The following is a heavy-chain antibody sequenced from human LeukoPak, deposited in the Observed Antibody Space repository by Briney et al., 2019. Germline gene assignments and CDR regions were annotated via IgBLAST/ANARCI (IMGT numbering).Heavy chain of an antibody. CDR2: IYYSGST. CDR3: ARASKKNCSSTSCRIPYYYYYYMDV. J-gene: IGHJ6*03. Sequence: SETLSLTCTVSGGSISSSSYYWGWIRQPPGKGLEWIGYIYYSGSTNYNPSLKSRVTISVDTSKNQFSLKLSSVTAADTAVYYCARASKKNCSSTSCRIPYYYYYYMDVWGKGTTVTISS. D-gene: IGHD2-2*01. V-gene: IGHV4-61*05. CDR1: GGSISSSSYY.